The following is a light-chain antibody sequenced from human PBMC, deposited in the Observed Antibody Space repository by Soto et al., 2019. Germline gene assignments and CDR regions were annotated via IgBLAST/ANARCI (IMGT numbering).Light chain of an antibody. CDR3: QHYNNWPRT. Sequence: EIVMTQSPATLSVPPGERATLSCRASQSVSRNLAWYQQKPGQAPRLLIYGASTRATGIPARFSGSGSGTEFTLTISSLQSEDFAVYYCQHYNNWPRTFGQGTKVEIK. CDR1: QSVSRN. V-gene: IGKV3-15*01. CDR2: GAS. J-gene: IGKJ1*01.